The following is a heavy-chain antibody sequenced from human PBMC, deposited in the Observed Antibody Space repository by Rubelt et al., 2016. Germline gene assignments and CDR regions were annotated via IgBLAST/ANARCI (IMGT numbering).Heavy chain of an antibody. CDR1: GYTFTSYA. Sequence: QVQLVQSGAEVKKPGASVKVSCKASGYTFTSYAISWVRQAPGQGLEWMGRIIPILGIANYAQKFQGRVTITADKSPRTAYMELGSLRADDTAVYYCARDLYKGPRWLVAYWGQGTLVTVSS. D-gene: IGHD6-19*01. J-gene: IGHJ4*02. V-gene: IGHV1-69*04. CDR3: ARDLYKGPRWLVAY. CDR2: IIPILGIA.